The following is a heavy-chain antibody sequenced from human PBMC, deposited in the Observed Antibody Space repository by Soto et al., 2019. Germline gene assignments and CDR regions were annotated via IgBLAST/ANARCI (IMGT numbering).Heavy chain of an antibody. J-gene: IGHJ4*02. Sequence: QVQLVESGGGVVQPGRSLRLSCAASGFTFSSYGMHWVRQAPGKGLEWVAVISYDGSNKYYADSVKGRFTISRDNSKNTLYLQMNSLRAEDTAVYYGAKVSGMATPKSYWGQGTLVTVSS. CDR1: GFTFSSYG. CDR2: ISYDGSNK. CDR3: AKVSGMATPKSY. D-gene: IGHD3-10*01. V-gene: IGHV3-30*18.